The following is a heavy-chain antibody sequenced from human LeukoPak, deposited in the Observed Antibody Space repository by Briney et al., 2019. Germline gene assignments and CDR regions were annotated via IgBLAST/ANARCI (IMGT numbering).Heavy chain of an antibody. V-gene: IGHV3-23*01. CDR2: ISGSGGST. D-gene: IGHD6-13*01. J-gene: IGHJ4*02. Sequence: GGSLRLSCAASGFSFSRVWMSWVRQAPGKGLEWVSAISGSGGSTYYADSVKGRFTISRDNSKNTLYLQMNSLRAEDTAVYYCAKVADSSSWYFDYWGQGTLVTVSS. CDR1: GFSFSRVW. CDR3: AKVADSSSWYFDY.